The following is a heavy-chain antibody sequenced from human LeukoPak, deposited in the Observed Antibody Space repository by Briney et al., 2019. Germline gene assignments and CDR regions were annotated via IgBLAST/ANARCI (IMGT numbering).Heavy chain of an antibody. CDR2: IFYTGRT. CDR3: ARRGSMGGSFVGAFDI. J-gene: IGHJ3*02. V-gene: IGHV4-39*01. CDR1: GDSFSRNTYS. Sequence: SETLSLTCTVSGDSFSRNTYSWGWGRQPPGKGPEWVGSIFYTGRTFYNPSLKSRVTISVDTSKNQFSLKLSSVNAADTAVYYCARRGSMGGSFVGAFDIWGQGTMVTVSS. D-gene: IGHD1-26*01.